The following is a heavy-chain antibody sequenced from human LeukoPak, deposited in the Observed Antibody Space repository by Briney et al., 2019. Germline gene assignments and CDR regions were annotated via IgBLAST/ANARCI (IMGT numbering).Heavy chain of an antibody. V-gene: IGHV3-30*02. J-gene: IGHJ6*03. CDR3: AKDQKRGYSYGYLFYYYYMDV. D-gene: IGHD5-18*01. CDR1: GFTFGSYG. CDR2: VRYDGNNP. Sequence: GGSLRLSCAASGFTFGSYGMHWVRQAPGKGLDWVAFVRYDGNNPYYSASVKGRFTISRDNSKNTVLLQMNNLRLEDAAVYYCAKDQKRGYSYGYLFYYYYMDVWGKGTTVTISS.